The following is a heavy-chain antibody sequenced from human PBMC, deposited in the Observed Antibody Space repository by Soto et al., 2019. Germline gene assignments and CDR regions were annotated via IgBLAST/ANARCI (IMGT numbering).Heavy chain of an antibody. CDR3: ARHPLSEAGAEHLNRYAS. CDR1: GGSISSSGYY. V-gene: IGHV4-39*01. D-gene: IGHD6-13*01. CDR2: IYYGGST. Sequence: SETLSLTCTVSGGSISSSGYYWCWIRQPPGKGLEWIGSIYYGGSTYYNPSLKSRVTISVDTSKNQFSLKLSSVTAADTAVYYCARHPLSEAGAEHLNRYASWAQGTLDIGSA. J-gene: IGHJ5*02.